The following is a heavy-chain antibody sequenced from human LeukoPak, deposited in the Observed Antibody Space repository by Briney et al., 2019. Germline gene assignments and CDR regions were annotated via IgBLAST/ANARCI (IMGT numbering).Heavy chain of an antibody. CDR3: ARGSVGTPPPFDY. CDR2: ISYDGSGK. D-gene: IGHD2-15*01. J-gene: IGHJ4*02. V-gene: IGHV3-30*04. Sequence: PGRSLRLPCAASGFTFSSYALHWVRQAPGKGLDWVALISYDGSGKYYPDSVKGRFTISRDSSTLYLQMNSLRTEDTAVYYCARGSVGTPPPFDYWGQGTLVTVSS. CDR1: GFTFSSYA.